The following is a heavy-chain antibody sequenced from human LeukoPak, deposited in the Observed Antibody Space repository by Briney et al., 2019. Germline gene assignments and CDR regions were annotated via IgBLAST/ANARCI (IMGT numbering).Heavy chain of an antibody. J-gene: IGHJ4*02. D-gene: IGHD1-26*01. CDR1: GGTFSSYA. CDR3: ARVVGTSYSDY. CDR2: IIPILGIA. V-gene: IGHV1-69*04. Sequence: SVKVSCKASGGTFSSYAISWVRQAPGQGLEWMGRIIPILGIANYAQKFQGRVTITADKSTSTAYMELRSLRSDDTAVYYCARVVGTSYSDYWGQGTLVTVSS.